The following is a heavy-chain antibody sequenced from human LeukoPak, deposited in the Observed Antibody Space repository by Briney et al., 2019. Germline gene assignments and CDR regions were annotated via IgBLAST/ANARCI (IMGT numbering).Heavy chain of an antibody. CDR3: PVTTTVTLAEYFQH. V-gene: IGHV3-66*01. J-gene: IGHJ1*01. CDR2: IYSGGST. D-gene: IGHD4-17*01. Sequence: GGSLRLSCAASGFTVSSNYMSWVRQAPGKGLEWVSVIYSGGSTYYADSVKGRLTISRDNSKNTLYLQMNSLKAEDTAVYYCPVTTTVTLAEYFQHWGQGSLVTVSS. CDR1: GFTVSSNY.